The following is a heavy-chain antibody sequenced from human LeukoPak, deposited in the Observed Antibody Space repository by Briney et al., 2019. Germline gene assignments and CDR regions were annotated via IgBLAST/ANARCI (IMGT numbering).Heavy chain of an antibody. CDR2: INHSGST. CDR1: GGSFSGYY. CDR3: ARGDKSYYDFWSGYFSL. V-gene: IGHV4-34*01. Sequence: SETLSLTCAVYGGSFSGYYWSWIRQPPGKGLEWIGEINHSGSTNYNPSLKSRVTISVDTSKNQFSLKLSSVTAADTAVYYCARGDKSYYDFWSGYFSLWGQGTLVTVSS. D-gene: IGHD3-3*01. J-gene: IGHJ4*02.